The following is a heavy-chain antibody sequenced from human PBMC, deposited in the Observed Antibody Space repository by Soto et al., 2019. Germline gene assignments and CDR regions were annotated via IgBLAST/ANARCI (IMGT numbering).Heavy chain of an antibody. CDR1: SGSISSYF. CDR2: IHYSGYT. D-gene: IGHD1-1*01. V-gene: IGHV4-59*01. Sequence: ASGTLSLTRLCSSGSISSYFWSWIPQSPGKGLEWIGHIHYSGYTNYNPSLKSRLTISVDTSKNQFSLRLSSVTAVDTAVYYCARVLGTTGWSEHFDYWGRGPLVTVSS. J-gene: IGHJ4*02. CDR3: ARVLGTTGWSEHFDY.